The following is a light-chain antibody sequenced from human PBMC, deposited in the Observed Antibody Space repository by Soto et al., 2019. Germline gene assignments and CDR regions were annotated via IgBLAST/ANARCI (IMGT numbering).Light chain of an antibody. CDR2: EVS. J-gene: IGLJ2*01. CDR3: SSSTINNTVL. CDR1: SSDVGGYNY. V-gene: IGLV2-14*01. Sequence: SALTQPASMSGSPGQSITISCTGTSSDVGGYNYVSWYQRHPGKAPKLMIYEVSNRPSGVSNRFSGSKSGNTASLTISGLQAEDEADYYCSSSTINNTVLFGGGTKLTVL.